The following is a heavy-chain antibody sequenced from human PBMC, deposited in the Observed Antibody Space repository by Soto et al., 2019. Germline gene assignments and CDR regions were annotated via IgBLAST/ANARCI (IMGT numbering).Heavy chain of an antibody. CDR3: ASVGFKIYGDYYDY. Sequence: SETLSLTCTVSGGSISSYYWSWIRQPPGKGLEWIGYIYYSGSTNYNPSLKSRVTISVDTSKNQFSLKLSSVTAADTAVYYCASVGFKIYGDYYDYWGQGTLVPVSS. J-gene: IGHJ4*02. CDR2: IYYSGST. V-gene: IGHV4-59*01. CDR1: GGSISSYY. D-gene: IGHD4-17*01.